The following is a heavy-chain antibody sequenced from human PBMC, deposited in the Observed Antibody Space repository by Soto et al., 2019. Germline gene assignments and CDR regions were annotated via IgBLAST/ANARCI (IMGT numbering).Heavy chain of an antibody. Sequence: ASVKVSCKASGYTFTSYGISWVRQAPGQGLEWMGWISAYNGNTNYAQKLQGRVTMTTDTSTRTAYMELRSLRSDDTAVYYCARAKVNYDILTGYYNNYYYYMDVWGKGTTVTVSS. CDR2: ISAYNGNT. CDR1: GYTFTSYG. CDR3: ARAKVNYDILTGYYNNYYYYMDV. D-gene: IGHD3-9*01. V-gene: IGHV1-18*01. J-gene: IGHJ6*03.